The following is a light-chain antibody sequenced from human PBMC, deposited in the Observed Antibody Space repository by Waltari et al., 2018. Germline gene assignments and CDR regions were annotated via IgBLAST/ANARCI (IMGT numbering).Light chain of an antibody. CDR2: GTS. J-gene: IGLJ3*02. CDR3: QSYDTTLSVV. CDR1: GSNIGACYD. Sequence: QSVLTPPPSVSGAPGQKVTISCPGAGSNIGACYDFYWYQQLPRAAPKLLIYGTSSRPLGVPDRFFGSTSGTSASLAITGLQAEDEADYYCQSYDTTLSVVFGGGTKLTVL. V-gene: IGLV1-40*01.